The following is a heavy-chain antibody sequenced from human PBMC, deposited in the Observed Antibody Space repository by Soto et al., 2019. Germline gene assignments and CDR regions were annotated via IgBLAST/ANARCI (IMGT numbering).Heavy chain of an antibody. CDR2: LYNTGST. Sequence: SETLSLTCTVSGAPISRYYWSWIRQPPGKGLEWIGYLYNTGSTIYNPSLKSRVTISVDTSKNQFSLKLNSVTAADTAVYYCARDLWGYCGTDCYPLDVWGQGTTVTVS. CDR3: ARDLWGYCGTDCYPLDV. J-gene: IGHJ6*02. D-gene: IGHD2-21*02. CDR1: GAPISRYY. V-gene: IGHV4-59*01.